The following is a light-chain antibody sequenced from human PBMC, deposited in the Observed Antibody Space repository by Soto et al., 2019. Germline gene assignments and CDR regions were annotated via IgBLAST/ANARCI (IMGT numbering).Light chain of an antibody. CDR3: QKYNSAPWT. J-gene: IGKJ1*01. Sequence: DIQMTQSPSSLSASVGDRVTITCRTSQGISNYLAWYQQKPGKVPKLLIYAASTLQSGVPSRFSGSGSGTDFTLSISSLQPEDVATYYFQKYNSAPWTFGQGTKVEIK. CDR1: QGISNY. CDR2: AAS. V-gene: IGKV1-27*01.